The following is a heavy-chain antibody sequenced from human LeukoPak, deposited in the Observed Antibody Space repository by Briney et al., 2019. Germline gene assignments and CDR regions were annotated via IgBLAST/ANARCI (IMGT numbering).Heavy chain of an antibody. CDR2: IYHSGST. V-gene: IGHV4-38-2*02. D-gene: IGHD6-13*01. CDR3: ARADGFGYSSSWYGNYYMDV. CDR1: GYSISSGYY. J-gene: IGHJ6*03. Sequence: PSETLSLTCTVSGYSISSGYYWGWIRQPPGKGLEWIGSIYHSGSTYYNPSLKSRVTISVDTSKNQFSLKLSSVTAADTAVYYCARADGFGYSSSWYGNYYMDVWGKGTTVTVSS.